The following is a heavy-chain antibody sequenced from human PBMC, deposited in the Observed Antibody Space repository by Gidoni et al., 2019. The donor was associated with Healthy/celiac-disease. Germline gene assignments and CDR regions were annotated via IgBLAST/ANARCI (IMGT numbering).Heavy chain of an antibody. J-gene: IGHJ4*02. CDR1: GFTFDDYA. V-gene: IGHV3-9*01. D-gene: IGHD6-13*01. CDR2: ISWNSGSI. CDR3: AKGQQLVVEPFDY. Sequence: EVQLVESGGGLVQPGRSLRLSCAASGFTFDDYAMHWVRQAPGKGLEWVSGISWNSGSIGYADSVKGRFTISRDNAKNSLYLQMNSLRAEDTALYYCAKGQQLVVEPFDYWGQGTLVTVSS.